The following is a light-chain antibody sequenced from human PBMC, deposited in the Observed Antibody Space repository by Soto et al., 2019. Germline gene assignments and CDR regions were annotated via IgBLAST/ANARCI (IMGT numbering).Light chain of an antibody. J-gene: IGKJ1*01. CDR2: KAS. V-gene: IGKV1-5*03. CDR3: QQYSSYST. CDR1: QSISSW. Sequence: DIQMTQSPSTLSASVGDRVTITCRASQSISSWLAWYQQKPGKAPRLLIYKASSLQSGVPSRFSGSGSGTKFTLTISNLQPGDFATYYCQQYSSYSTFGQGTKVEIK.